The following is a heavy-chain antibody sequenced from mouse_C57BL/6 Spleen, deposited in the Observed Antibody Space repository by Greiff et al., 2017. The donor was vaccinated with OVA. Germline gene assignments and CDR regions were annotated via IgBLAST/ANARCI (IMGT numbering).Heavy chain of an antibody. CDR1: GFTFSSYA. Sequence: EVMLVESGGGLVKPGGSLKLSCAASGFTFSSYAMSWVRQTPEKRLEWVATISDGGSYTYYPDNVKGRFTISRDNAKNNLYLQMSHLKSEDTAMYYCARDNGRDAMDYWGQGTSVTVSS. V-gene: IGHV5-4*01. J-gene: IGHJ4*01. CDR3: ARDNGRDAMDY. CDR2: ISDGGSYT.